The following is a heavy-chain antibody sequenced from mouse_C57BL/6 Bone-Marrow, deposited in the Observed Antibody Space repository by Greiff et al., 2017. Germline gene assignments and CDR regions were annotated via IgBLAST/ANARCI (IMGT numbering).Heavy chain of an antibody. Sequence: VQLQQSGAELVKPGASVKISCKASGYAFSSYWMNWVKQRPGKGLEWIGQIYPGDGDTNYNGKFKGKATLTADKSSSTAYMRLSSLTSEDSAVYFCARDGCITSFDYWGQGTTLTVSS. CDR1: GYAFSSYW. CDR2: IYPGDGDT. V-gene: IGHV1-80*01. D-gene: IGHD1-1*01. J-gene: IGHJ2*01. CDR3: ARDGCITSFDY.